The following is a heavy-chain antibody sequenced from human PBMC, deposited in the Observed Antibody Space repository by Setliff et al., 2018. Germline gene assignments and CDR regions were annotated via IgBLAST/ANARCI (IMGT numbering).Heavy chain of an antibody. J-gene: IGHJ6*02. V-gene: IGHV4-61*09. CDR2: IYTSGTT. D-gene: IGHD3-16*01. Sequence: SETLSLTCTVSGASIGSGSHYWSWLRQSAERGLEWIGHIYTSGTTDYSPSFKSRVSISADTSKNLVSLKLHSVTAADTAVYYCAREYVVISFVANTHSHYGMDVWGQGTTVTVSS. CDR1: GASIGSGSHY. CDR3: AREYVVISFVANTHSHYGMDV.